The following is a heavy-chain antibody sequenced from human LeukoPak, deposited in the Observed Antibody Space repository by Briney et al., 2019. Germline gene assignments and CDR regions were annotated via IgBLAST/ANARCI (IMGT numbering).Heavy chain of an antibody. CDR3: AREGGREFVELSH. Sequence: GGSLRLSCAASGFTFSSYWMHWVRQAPGKGLVWVSRINSDGSSTSYADSVKGRFTISRDNAKNTLYLQMNSLRAEDTAVYYCAREGGREFVELSHWGQGTLVIVSS. CDR2: INSDGSST. CDR1: GFTFSSYW. V-gene: IGHV3-74*01. J-gene: IGHJ4*02. D-gene: IGHD3-10*01.